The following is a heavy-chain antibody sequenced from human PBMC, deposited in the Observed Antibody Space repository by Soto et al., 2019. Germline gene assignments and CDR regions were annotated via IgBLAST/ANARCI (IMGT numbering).Heavy chain of an antibody. CDR2: IIPIFGTA. CDR3: ASPDGPFGVVIIDHSYYGMDV. J-gene: IGHJ6*01. V-gene: IGHV1-69*01. CDR1: GGTFSSYA. Sequence: QVQLVQSGAEVKKPGSSVKVSCKASGGTFSSYAISWVRQAPGQGLEWMGGIIPIFGTANYAQKFQGRVTITADESTSTAYIELSSLRSENTAAYYCASPDGPFGVVIIDHSYYGMDVW. D-gene: IGHD3-3*01.